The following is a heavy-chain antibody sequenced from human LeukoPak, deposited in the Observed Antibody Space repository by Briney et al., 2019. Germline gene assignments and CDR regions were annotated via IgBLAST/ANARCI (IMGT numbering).Heavy chain of an antibody. CDR2: ISYDGSNK. CDR3: AKCSVRGVTRGYFDY. Sequence: GGSLRLSCAASGFTFSSYGMHWVRQAPGKGLEWVAVISYDGSNKYYADSVKGRFTISRDNSKNTLYLQMNSLRAEDTAVYYCAKCSVRGVTRGYFDYGGQATLATVSS. J-gene: IGHJ4*02. V-gene: IGHV3-30*18. CDR1: GFTFSSYG. D-gene: IGHD3-10*01.